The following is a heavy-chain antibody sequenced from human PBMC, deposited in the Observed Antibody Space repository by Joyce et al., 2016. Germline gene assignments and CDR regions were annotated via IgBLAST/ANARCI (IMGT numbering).Heavy chain of an antibody. J-gene: IGHJ4*02. CDR2: IVPMSATT. V-gene: IGHV1-69*01. Sequence: QVQLEQSGAEVKKPGSSVKVSCKTSGEIFNAYGINWVRQAPGQGLGWRGGIVPMSATTDYAQKFRGRLTISAHEPTSTVYMELSSLRSDDTGTYYCARGRGDDFWSGYYGSIDYWGQGTLVSVSS. CDR3: ARGRGDDFWSGYYGSIDY. CDR1: GEIFNAYG. D-gene: IGHD3-3*01.